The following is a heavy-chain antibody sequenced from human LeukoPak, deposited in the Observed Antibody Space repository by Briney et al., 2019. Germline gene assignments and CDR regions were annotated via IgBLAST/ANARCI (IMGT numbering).Heavy chain of an antibody. CDR2: ISYDGSNK. J-gene: IGHJ5*01. V-gene: IGHV3-30*18. CDR1: GFIFSNYG. D-gene: IGHD6-19*01. Sequence: GGSLRLSCAASGFIFSNYGMHWVRQAPGKGLEWVAVISYDGSNKYYADSVKGRFTISRDNSKNTLYLQMNSLRAEDTAVYSCAKGLGQWLVIFDSWGQGTLVTVSS. CDR3: AKGLGQWLVIFDS.